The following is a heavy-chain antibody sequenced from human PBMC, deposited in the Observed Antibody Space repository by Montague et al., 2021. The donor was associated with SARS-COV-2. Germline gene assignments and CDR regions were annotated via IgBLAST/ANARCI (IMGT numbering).Heavy chain of an antibody. CDR3: VCYVDSSGWLNPRGSGTFDY. Sequence: TLSLTCTVSGGSISSGGYYWSWLRQHPGKGLEWIGYIYYSGSTYYNPSLESRVTISVDTSKNQFSLKLSSVTAADTAVYYCVCYVDSSGWLNPRGSGTFDYWGQGTLVTVSS. CDR1: GGSISSGGYY. V-gene: IGHV4-31*03. D-gene: IGHD6-19*01. J-gene: IGHJ4*02. CDR2: IYYSGST.